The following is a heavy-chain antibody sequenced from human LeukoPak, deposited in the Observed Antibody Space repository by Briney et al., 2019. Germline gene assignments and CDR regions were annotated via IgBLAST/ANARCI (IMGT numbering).Heavy chain of an antibody. J-gene: IGHJ4*02. CDR1: GGSISSYY. CDR2: IYYSGST. V-gene: IGHV4-59*01. D-gene: IGHD1-1*01. Sequence: PSQTLSLTCTVSGGSISSYYWSWIRQPPGKGLEWIGYIYYSGSTNYNPSLKSRVTISVDTSKNQFSLKLSSVTAADTAVYYCARLNWNDGIFDYWGQGTLVTVSS. CDR3: ARLNWNDGIFDY.